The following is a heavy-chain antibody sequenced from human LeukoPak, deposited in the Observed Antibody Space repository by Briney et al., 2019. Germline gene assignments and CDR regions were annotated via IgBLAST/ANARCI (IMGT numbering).Heavy chain of an antibody. J-gene: IGHJ4*02. CDR3: AGGGSSGLNY. V-gene: IGHV4-34*01. Sequence: SETLSPTCAVYGGSFSGYYWSWIRQPPGKGLEWIGEINHSGSTNYNPSLKSRVTISVDTSKNQFSLKLSSVTAADTAVYYCAGGGSSGLNYWGQGTLVTVSS. CDR1: GGSFSGYY. CDR2: INHSGST. D-gene: IGHD6-19*01.